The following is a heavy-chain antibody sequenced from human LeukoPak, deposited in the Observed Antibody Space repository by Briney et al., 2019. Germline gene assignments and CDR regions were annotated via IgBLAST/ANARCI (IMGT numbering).Heavy chain of an antibody. J-gene: IGHJ4*02. CDR3: AKVGSSSWHFDY. CDR1: GFTFSSYA. V-gene: IGHV3-23*01. CDR2: ISGSGGST. D-gene: IGHD6-13*01. Sequence: PWGSLRLSCAASGFTFSSYAMSWVRQAPGKGLEWVSAISGSGGSTYYADSVKGRFTISRDNSKNTLYLQMNSLRAEDTAVYYCAKVGSSSWHFDYWGQGTLVTVSS.